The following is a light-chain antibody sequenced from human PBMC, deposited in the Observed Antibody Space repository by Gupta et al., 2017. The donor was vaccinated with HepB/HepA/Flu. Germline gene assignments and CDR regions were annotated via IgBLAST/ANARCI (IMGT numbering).Light chain of an antibody. V-gene: IGKV1-5*03. CDR2: KGS. CDR3: QPFAA. Sequence: DIQMTQSPSTLSASVGDRVTITCRASQSISNWLAWYQQKPGKAPKLLIYKGSSLESGVPSRLSGSGSGTEFTRPGSSMQADHFETHYGQPFAAFGQGTKVEIK. CDR1: QSISNW. J-gene: IGKJ1*01.